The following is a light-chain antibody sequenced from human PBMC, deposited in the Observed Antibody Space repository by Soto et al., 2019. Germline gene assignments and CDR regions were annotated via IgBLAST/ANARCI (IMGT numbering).Light chain of an antibody. CDR3: QQYSIWRT. CDR1: QSVADN. J-gene: IGKJ1*01. Sequence: VVMTQSPATLSVSPGERVALSCRSSQSVADNLAWYQQKAGQAPRLLIYGASTRATGIPARFSGSGSGTEFTLTISGLQSEDFAVYYCQQYSIWRTFGQGTKVDIK. CDR2: GAS. V-gene: IGKV3-15*01.